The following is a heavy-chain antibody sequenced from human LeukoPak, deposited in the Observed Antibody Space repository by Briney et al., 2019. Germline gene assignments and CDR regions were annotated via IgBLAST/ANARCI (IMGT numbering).Heavy chain of an antibody. CDR2: IYYSGST. CDR1: GGSISGYY. J-gene: IGHJ4*02. CDR3: ARDLASSGCYDY. D-gene: IGHD6-19*01. V-gene: IGHV4-59*01. Sequence: SETLSLTCTVSGGSISGYYWSWIRQPPGKGLEWIGYIYYSGSTNYNPSLKSRVTISVDTSKNQFSLKLSSVTAADTAVYYCARDLASSGCYDYWGQGTLVTVSS.